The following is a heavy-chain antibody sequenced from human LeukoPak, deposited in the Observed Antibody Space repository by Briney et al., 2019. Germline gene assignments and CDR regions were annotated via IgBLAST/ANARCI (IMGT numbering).Heavy chain of an antibody. CDR2: MNPNSGNT. Sequence: ASVKVSCKASGYTFTSYDINWVRQATGQGLEWMGWMNPNSGNTGYAQKFQGRVTITRNTSISTAYMELSSLRSEDTAVYYCARHRCNGGDCQFDYWGQGTLVTVSS. CDR3: ARHRCNGGDCQFDY. J-gene: IGHJ4*02. V-gene: IGHV1-8*03. CDR1: GYTFTSYD. D-gene: IGHD2-21*02.